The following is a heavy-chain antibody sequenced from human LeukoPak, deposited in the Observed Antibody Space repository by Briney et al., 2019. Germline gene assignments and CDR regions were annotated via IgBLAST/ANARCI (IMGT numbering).Heavy chain of an antibody. J-gene: IGHJ6*02. Sequence: SETLSLTCTVSGGSLSSGGYYWHWIRQHPGKGPEWIGYIYYSGSTNYNPSLKSRVTISVDTSKNQFSLKLSSVTAADTAVYYCARVRLGYYYYGMDVWGQGTTVTVSS. CDR2: IYYSGST. CDR1: GGSLSSGGYY. V-gene: IGHV4-61*08. CDR3: ARVRLGYYYYGMDV.